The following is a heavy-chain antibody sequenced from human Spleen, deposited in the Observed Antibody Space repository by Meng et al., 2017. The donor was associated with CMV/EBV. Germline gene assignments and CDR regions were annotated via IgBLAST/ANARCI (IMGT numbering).Heavy chain of an antibody. Sequence: GESLKISCVGSGFTFGHYGMSWVRQVPEKGLEWVSTMSASSGDTYYADSVKGRFTISRDNSENTLFLTMNSLRVNDTAVYYCVRAHDLWTKSAFGFWGQGTLVTVSS. D-gene: IGHD3-3*01. CDR1: GFTFGHYG. CDR2: MSASSGDT. CDR3: VRAHDLWTKSAFGF. V-gene: IGHV3-23*01. J-gene: IGHJ3*01.